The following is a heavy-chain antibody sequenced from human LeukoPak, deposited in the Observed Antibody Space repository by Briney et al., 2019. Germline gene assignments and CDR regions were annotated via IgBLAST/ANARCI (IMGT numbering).Heavy chain of an antibody. CDR2: INAGNGNT. J-gene: IGHJ4*02. CDR1: GGTFSSYA. D-gene: IGHD3-22*01. Sequence: ASVKVSCKASGGTFSSYAISWVRQAPGQGLEWMGWINAGNGNTKYSQKFQGRVTITRDTSASTAYMELSSLRSEDTAVYYCAREGDSSGFWGQGTLVTVSS. V-gene: IGHV1-3*01. CDR3: AREGDSSGF.